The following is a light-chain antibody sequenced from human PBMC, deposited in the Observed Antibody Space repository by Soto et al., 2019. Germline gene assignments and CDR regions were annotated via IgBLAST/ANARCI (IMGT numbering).Light chain of an antibody. CDR3: QQCSKWHRIT. CDR1: QSVDSY. J-gene: IGKJ5*01. Sequence: EVVLTQSPATLSLSPVEKASFSCMTSQSVDSYLAWYQHKTGQAPRLLISDASTRATGITGRLSGSGSGTVFTLTISSLEPEDFAVYYCQQCSKWHRITFGQGTRLEIK. CDR2: DAS. V-gene: IGKV3-11*01.